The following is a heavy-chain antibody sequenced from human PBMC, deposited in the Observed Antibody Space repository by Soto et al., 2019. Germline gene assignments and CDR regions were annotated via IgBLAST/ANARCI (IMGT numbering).Heavy chain of an antibody. J-gene: IGHJ4*02. CDR2: SRNKANSYTT. CDR3: ARGSISTRDIDY. Sequence: EVQVVESGGGLVQPGGSLRLSCAASGFTFSDHYMDWVRQAPGKGLEWVGRSRNKANSYTTDYAASVKGRFTISRDDSSNALYLQMNSLKTEDAAVYYCARGSISTRDIDYWGQGTVVTVSS. CDR1: GFTFSDHY. D-gene: IGHD2-2*01. V-gene: IGHV3-72*01.